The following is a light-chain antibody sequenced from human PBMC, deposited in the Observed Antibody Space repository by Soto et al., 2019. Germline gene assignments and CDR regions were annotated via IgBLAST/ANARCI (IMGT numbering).Light chain of an antibody. CDR2: DAS. CDR1: QGVGRF. V-gene: IGKV3-11*01. Sequence: EIVLTQSPATLSLFPGERAALSCRASQGVGRFLAWYQQKPGQAPRLLIYDASNRATGIPARFSGSGSETDFTLVIDNLEPEDFAVYYCQQRSGWPLTFGGGTKVEIK. CDR3: QQRSGWPLT. J-gene: IGKJ4*01.